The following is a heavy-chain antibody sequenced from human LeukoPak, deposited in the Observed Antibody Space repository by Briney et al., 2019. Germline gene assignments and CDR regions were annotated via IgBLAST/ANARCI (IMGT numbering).Heavy chain of an antibody. V-gene: IGHV3-74*01. J-gene: IGHJ4*02. CDR3: ARDGAGVEYSYGYGYYFDY. CDR2: INTDGSSI. CDR1: GFTFSSYW. D-gene: IGHD5-18*01. Sequence: GGSLRLSCAASGFTFSSYWMHWVRQAPGKGLVWVSRINTDGSSITYADSVEGRFTISRDNAKNTLYLQMNSLRAEDTAVYYCARDGAGVEYSYGYGYYFDYWGQGTLVTVSS.